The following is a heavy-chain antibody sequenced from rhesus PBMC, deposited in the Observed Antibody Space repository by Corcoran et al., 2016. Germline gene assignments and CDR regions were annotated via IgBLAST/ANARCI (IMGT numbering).Heavy chain of an antibody. CDR3: AKLGVDY. Sequence: VQPVQSGAEVKKPGASVKISCKASGYTFTDYYLNWVRQAPGEGLEWMRRVDPENGDAIHAQKFQDRVTITADTSTDTAYMELRCLSSEDTAVYYCAKLGVDYWGQGVLVTVSS. J-gene: IGHJ4*01. V-gene: IGHV1-111*02. CDR2: VDPENGDA. CDR1: GYTFTDYY. D-gene: IGHD3-34*01.